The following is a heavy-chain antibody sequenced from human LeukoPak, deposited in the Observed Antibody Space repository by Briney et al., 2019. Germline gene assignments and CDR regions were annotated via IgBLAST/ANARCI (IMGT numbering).Heavy chain of an antibody. CDR1: GCTFTGYY. J-gene: IGHJ4*02. CDR3: ARLAGGYSSGWYTGEDY. Sequence: ASVKVSCKASGCTFTGYYMHWVRQAPGQGLEWMGWINPNSGGTNYAQKFQGRVTMTRDTSISTAYMELSRLRSEDTAVYYCARLAGGYSSGWYTGEDYWGQGTLVTVSS. CDR2: INPNSGGT. D-gene: IGHD6-19*01. V-gene: IGHV1-2*02.